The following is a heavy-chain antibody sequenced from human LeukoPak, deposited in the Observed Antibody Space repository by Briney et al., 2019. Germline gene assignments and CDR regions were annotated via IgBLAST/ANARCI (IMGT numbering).Heavy chain of an antibody. CDR1: GGSISSGGYY. V-gene: IGHV4-61*08. CDR3: ARGGSGIYY. J-gene: IGHJ4*02. D-gene: IGHD6-19*01. Sequence: SETLSLTCTVSGGSISSGGYYWSWIRQPPGKGLEWIGYIYYSGSTNYNPSLKSRVTISVDTSKNQFSLKLSSVTAADTAVYYCARGGSGIYYWGQGTLVTVSS. CDR2: IYYSGST.